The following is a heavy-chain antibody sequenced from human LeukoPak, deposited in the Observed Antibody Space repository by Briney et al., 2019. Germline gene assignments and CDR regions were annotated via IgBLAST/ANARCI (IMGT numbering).Heavy chain of an antibody. J-gene: IGHJ4*02. CDR1: GGSISSSSYY. CDR3: ARTTNWNYFCY. V-gene: IGHV4-39*07. Sequence: SETLSLTCTVSGGSISSSSYYWGWIRQPPGKGLEWIGSTYYSGSTYYNPSLKSRVTISVDTSKNQFSLKLSSVTAADTAVYYCARTTNWNYFCYWGQGTLVTVSS. CDR2: TYYSGST. D-gene: IGHD1-1*01.